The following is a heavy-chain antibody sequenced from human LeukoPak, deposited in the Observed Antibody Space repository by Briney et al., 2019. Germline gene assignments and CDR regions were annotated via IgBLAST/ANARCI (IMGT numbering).Heavy chain of an antibody. V-gene: IGHV1-2*02. CDR3: ARDKALVIVGTTADD. CDR1: GYTFTGFY. Sequence: GASVKLSCKASGYTFTGFYIHWVRQAPGPGLEWMGWINPYSGGITYSDTFQGRVTPSRDTSISTAYLELSSLRPDDTPIYYCARDKALVIVGTTADDWGQGTLVTASS. D-gene: IGHD5-12*01. J-gene: IGHJ4*02. CDR2: INPYSGGI.